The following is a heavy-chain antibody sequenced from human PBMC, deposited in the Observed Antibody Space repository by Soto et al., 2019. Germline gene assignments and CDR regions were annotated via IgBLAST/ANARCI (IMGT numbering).Heavy chain of an antibody. D-gene: IGHD2-8*01. Sequence: QVQLVESGGGVVQPGRSLRLSCAASGFTFSSYGMHWVRQAPGKGLEWVAVISYDGSNKYYADSVKGRFTISRDNSKNTLYLQMNSLRAEDTAVYYCAKGPRMVRGYFDFWGRGTLVTVSS. J-gene: IGHJ2*01. CDR3: AKGPRMVRGYFDF. V-gene: IGHV3-30*18. CDR1: GFTFSSYG. CDR2: ISYDGSNK.